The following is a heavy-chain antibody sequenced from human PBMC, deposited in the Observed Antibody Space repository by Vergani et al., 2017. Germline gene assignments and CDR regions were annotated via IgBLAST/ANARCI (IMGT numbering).Heavy chain of an antibody. J-gene: IGHJ5*02. Sequence: QVQLQQSGPGLVKPSQTLSLTCAISGDSVSSNSAAWNWIRQSPSIGLGWLGRTYYRSKWYNDYAVSVNSRITINPDTSKNQFSLQLNSVTPEDTAVYYCERGGSYGSGKPHNWFDPWGQGTLVTVSS. D-gene: IGHD3-10*01. CDR1: GDSVSSNSAA. CDR2: TYYRSKWYN. CDR3: ERGGSYGSGKPHNWFDP. V-gene: IGHV6-1*01.